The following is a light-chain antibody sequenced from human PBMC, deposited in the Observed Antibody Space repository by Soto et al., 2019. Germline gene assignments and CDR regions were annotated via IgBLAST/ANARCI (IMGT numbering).Light chain of an antibody. Sequence: DIQMTQSPSSLSASVGDRVTITCRASQSISSYLNWYQQKPGKAPKLLIYAASSLQSGVPSRFGGSGSGTDFTLTITGLRPEDFATYYCQQSFITPPTFGQGTKLEI. V-gene: IGKV1-39*01. CDR2: AAS. J-gene: IGKJ2*01. CDR1: QSISSY. CDR3: QQSFITPPT.